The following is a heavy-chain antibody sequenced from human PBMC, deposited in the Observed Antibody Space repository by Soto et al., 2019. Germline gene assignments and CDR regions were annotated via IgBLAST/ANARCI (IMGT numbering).Heavy chain of an antibody. V-gene: IGHV4-59*12. J-gene: IGHJ4*02. CDR2: VSGSGTA. CDR1: GASINTYY. Sequence: SETLSLTCTVSGASINTYYWSWIRQPPGKGLEWIGYVSGSGTATYNPTLQSRVTISVDTSKNQFSVNLISVTAADTALYYCARVNSYDSSWSHDYWGQGALVTVSS. CDR3: ARVNSYDSSWSHDY. D-gene: IGHD6-13*01.